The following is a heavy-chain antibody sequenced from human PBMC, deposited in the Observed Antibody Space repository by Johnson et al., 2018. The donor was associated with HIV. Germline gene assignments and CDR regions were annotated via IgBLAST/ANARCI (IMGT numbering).Heavy chain of an antibody. CDR3: AKPPSMGADAFDI. CDR2: IKSNGANK. CDR1: GFGFSDYG. V-gene: IGHV3-20*04. J-gene: IGHJ3*02. Sequence: VLLVESGGDVVRPGGSLRLSCAASGFGFSDYGMRWVRQVPGKGLEWVSGIKSNGANKAYADSVKGRFTISRDNSENTLYLQMNGLRAEDSGVYYFAKPPSMGADAFDIWGQGTMVTVSS. D-gene: IGHD3-16*01.